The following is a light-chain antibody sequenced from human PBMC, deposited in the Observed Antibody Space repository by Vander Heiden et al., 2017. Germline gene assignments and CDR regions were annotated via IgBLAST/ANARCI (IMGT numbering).Light chain of an antibody. V-gene: IGKV1-12*01. CDR1: QGISSY. J-gene: IGKJ4*01. CDR3: QHANSFPLT. Sequence: DIQMTQSPSSVSASVGDRVTITCRASQGISSYLAWCQQKPGKAPKPLIYAASSLESGVPSRFSGSGSGTDFTLTIASLQPEDFATYYCQHANSFPLTFGGGTKVEIK. CDR2: AAS.